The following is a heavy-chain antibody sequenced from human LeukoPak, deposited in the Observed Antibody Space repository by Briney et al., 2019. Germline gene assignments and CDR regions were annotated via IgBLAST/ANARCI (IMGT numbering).Heavy chain of an antibody. CDR2: ISYDGSNK. Sequence: PGRSLRLSCAASGFTFSSYAMHWVRQAPGKGLEWVAVISYDGSNKYYADSVKGRFTISRDNSKNTLYLQMNSLRAEDTAVYYCARSYYYDSSGYHYYYGMDVWGQGTTVTVSS. CDR3: ARSYYYDSSGYHYYYGMDV. D-gene: IGHD3-22*01. V-gene: IGHV3-30*04. J-gene: IGHJ6*02. CDR1: GFTFSSYA.